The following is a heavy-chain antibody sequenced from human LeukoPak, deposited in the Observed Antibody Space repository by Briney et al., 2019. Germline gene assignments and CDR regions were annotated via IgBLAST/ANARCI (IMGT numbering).Heavy chain of an antibody. V-gene: IGHV4-61*02. CDR1: GGSISSGSYY. CDR3: ARGLFGDNWFDP. D-gene: IGHD3-10*01. Sequence: SETLSLTCTVSGGSISSGSYYWSWIRQPAGKGLEWIGRIYTSGGTNYNPSLTSRVTISVDTSKNQFPLKLSSVTAADTAVYYCARGLFGDNWFDPWGQGTLVTVSS. J-gene: IGHJ5*02. CDR2: IYTSGGT.